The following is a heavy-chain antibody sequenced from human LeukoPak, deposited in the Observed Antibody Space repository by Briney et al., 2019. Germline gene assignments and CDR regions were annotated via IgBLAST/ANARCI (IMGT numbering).Heavy chain of an antibody. V-gene: IGHV4-31*03. J-gene: IGHJ4*02. D-gene: IGHD3-22*01. CDR2: IFHSGNT. Sequence: PSQTLSLTCTVSGGSISSGGYYWSWIRQHPGKGLEWIGYIFHSGNTYYNPSLKSRVTISVDTSKNQFSLKLSSVTAADTAVYYCARDTQGAYYDSSGYYYWGQGTLVTVSS. CDR3: ARDTQGAYYDSSGYYY. CDR1: GGSISSGGYY.